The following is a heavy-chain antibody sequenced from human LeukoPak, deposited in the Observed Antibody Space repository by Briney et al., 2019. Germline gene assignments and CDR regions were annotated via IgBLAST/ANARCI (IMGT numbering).Heavy chain of an antibody. CDR2: ISSSSSYI. CDR3: ARDIRGSARPFDY. D-gene: IGHD3-10*01. V-gene: IGHV3-21*01. CDR1: GFTFSSYS. J-gene: IGHJ4*02. Sequence: GGSLRLSCAASGFTFSSYSMNWVRQAPGKGLEWVSSISSSSSYIYYADSVKGRFTISRDNAKTSLYLQMNSLRAEDTAVYYCARDIRGSARPFDYWGQGTLVTVSS.